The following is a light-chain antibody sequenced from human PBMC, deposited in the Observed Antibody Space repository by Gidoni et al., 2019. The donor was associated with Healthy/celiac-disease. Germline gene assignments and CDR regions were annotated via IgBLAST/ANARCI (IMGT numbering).Light chain of an antibody. CDR1: SSDVGGYNS. CDR2: EVS. V-gene: IGLV2-14*01. CDR3: SSYTSSSTS. J-gene: IGLJ3*02. Sequence: QSALPQPASVSGSPGQSITISCPGTSSDVGGYNSVPWSQQHPGKAPKLMIYEVSNRPSGVSNRFSGSKSGNTASLTISGLQAEDESDYYCSSYTSSSTSFGGGTKLTVL.